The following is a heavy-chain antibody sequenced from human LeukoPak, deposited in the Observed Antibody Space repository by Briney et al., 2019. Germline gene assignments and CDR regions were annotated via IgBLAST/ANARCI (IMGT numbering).Heavy chain of an antibody. V-gene: IGHV3-30*02. D-gene: IGHD6-13*01. CDR2: IRLDGSNK. CDR1: GFTFRSYA. J-gene: IGHJ4*02. Sequence: GGSLRLSCAGSGFTFRSYAMSWVRQAPGKGLEWVAFIRLDGSNKYYADSVKGRFTISRDISKNTLYLQMNSLRAEDTAVYYCTKGGSRSSWGQGTLVTVSS. CDR3: TKGGSRSS.